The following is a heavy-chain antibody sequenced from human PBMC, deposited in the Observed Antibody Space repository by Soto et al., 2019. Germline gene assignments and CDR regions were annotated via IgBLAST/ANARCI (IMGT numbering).Heavy chain of an antibody. D-gene: IGHD4-17*01. J-gene: IGHJ4*02. Sequence: QVQLVQSGAEVKKPGSSVKVSCKASGGTFSSYAISWVRQAPGQGLEWMGGIIPIFGTANYAQKFQARVTITADKSTSTAYMELSSLRSEDTAVYYCARHPTTVTTWYYFDYWGQGTLVTVSS. CDR2: IIPIFGTA. V-gene: IGHV1-69*06. CDR1: GGTFSSYA. CDR3: ARHPTTVTTWYYFDY.